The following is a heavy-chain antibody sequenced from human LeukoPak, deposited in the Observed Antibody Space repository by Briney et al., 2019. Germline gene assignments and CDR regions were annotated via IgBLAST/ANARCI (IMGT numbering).Heavy chain of an antibody. V-gene: IGHV3-21*01. CDR2: ISSGGSYI. J-gene: IGHJ4*02. CDR1: GFTFDDYA. Sequence: PGGSLRLSCAASGFTFDDYAMHWVRQAPGKGLEWVASISSGGSYIYYADSVKGRFTISRDSAKNSLYLQMNSLRAEDTAVYYCARDDAPSADYGDLYYFDNWGQGILVTVSS. D-gene: IGHD4-17*01. CDR3: ARDDAPSADYGDLYYFDN.